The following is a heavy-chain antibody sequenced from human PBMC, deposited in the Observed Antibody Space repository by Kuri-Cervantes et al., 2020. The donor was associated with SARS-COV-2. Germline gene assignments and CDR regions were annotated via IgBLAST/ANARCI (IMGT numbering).Heavy chain of an antibody. V-gene: IGHV4-31*02. J-gene: IGHJ4*02. CDR1: GGSISSGGYY. CDR2: IYYSGST. D-gene: IGHD6-13*01. Sequence: SQTLSLTCAVSGGSISSGGYYWSWIRQHPGKGLEWIGYIYYSGSTYYNPSLKSRVTISVDTSKNQFSLKLSSVAAADTAVYYCARVRVGSSRPVDYWGQGTLVTVSS. CDR3: ARVRVGSSRPVDY.